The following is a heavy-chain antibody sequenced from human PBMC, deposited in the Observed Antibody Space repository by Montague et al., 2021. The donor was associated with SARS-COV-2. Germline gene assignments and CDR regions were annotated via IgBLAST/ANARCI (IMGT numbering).Heavy chain of an antibody. J-gene: IGHJ5*02. CDR3: ARAGDIVVVPAVDWFDP. CDR2: ISSSSSYI. D-gene: IGHD2-2*01. Sequence: SLRLSCAASGFTFSSYSMNWVRQAPGKGLEWVSSISSSSSYIYYADSVKGRFTIPRDNAKNSLYLQMNSLRAEDTAVYYCARAGDIVVVPAVDWFDPWGQGTLVTVSS. CDR1: GFTFSSYS. V-gene: IGHV3-21*01.